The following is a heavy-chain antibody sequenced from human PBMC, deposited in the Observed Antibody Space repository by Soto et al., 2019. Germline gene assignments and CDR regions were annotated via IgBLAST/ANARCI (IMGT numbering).Heavy chain of an antibody. CDR3: ARRLELPLGAYHYYYGMDV. CDR2: IDDDGSST. CDR1: GFDFSTYW. V-gene: IGHV3-74*01. J-gene: IGHJ6*02. D-gene: IGHD1-26*01. Sequence: EAQLVESGGGLVQPGGSLRVSCAASGFDFSTYWMHWVRQAPGKGLEWVSRIDDDGSSTRYADSVKGRFTISRDNAKNMVYLEMNSLTTEDTAVYDCARRLELPLGAYHYYYGMDVWGQGTTVTVSS.